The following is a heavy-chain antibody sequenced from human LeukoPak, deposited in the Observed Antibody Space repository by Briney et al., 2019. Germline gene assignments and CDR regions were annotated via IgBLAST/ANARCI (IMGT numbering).Heavy chain of an antibody. J-gene: IGHJ3*02. V-gene: IGHV4-34*01. CDR1: GGSFSGYY. D-gene: IGHD1-26*01. CDR3: ARVRATGAFDI. CDR2: INHSGST. Sequence: SETLSLTCAVDGGSFSGYYWTWIRQPQGKGREWIGEINHSGSTNYNPSLKSRVTISVDTSKNQFSLKLSSVTAADTAVYYCARVRATGAFDIWGQGTMVTVSS.